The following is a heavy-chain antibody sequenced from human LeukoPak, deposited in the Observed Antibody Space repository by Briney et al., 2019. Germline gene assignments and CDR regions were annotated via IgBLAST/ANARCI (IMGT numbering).Heavy chain of an antibody. Sequence: GGSLRLSCAASGFTLSGYSMDWVRQAPGKGLEWVSHLSSDFTTMYYANSVKGRFTTSRDNAKNSLYLQMNSLRAEDSAVYYCARVLLERPGIDSFDLWGQGTMVTVSS. D-gene: IGHD1-1*01. CDR1: GFTLSGYS. J-gene: IGHJ3*01. V-gene: IGHV3-48*01. CDR3: ARVLLERPGIDSFDL. CDR2: LSSDFTTM.